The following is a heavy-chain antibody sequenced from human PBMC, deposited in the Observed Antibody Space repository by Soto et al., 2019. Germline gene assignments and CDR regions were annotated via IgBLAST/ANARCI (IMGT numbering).Heavy chain of an antibody. CDR1: GFTFNSFG. CDR2: IWYDGSKK. CDR3: ARDASYYSLWSGYYPSRNGMDV. D-gene: IGHD3-3*01. J-gene: IGHJ6*02. Sequence: QVQVVESGGGVVQPGRSLRLSCAASGFTFNSFGMHWVRQAPGKGPEWVSLIWYDGSKKSYGDSVKGRFTISRDNSRNTVYLQMNSLRADDTAVYYCARDASYYSLWSGYYPSRNGMDVWGQGTTVTVSS. V-gene: IGHV3-33*01.